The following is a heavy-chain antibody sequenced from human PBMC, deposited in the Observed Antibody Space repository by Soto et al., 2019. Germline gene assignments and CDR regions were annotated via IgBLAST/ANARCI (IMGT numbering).Heavy chain of an antibody. V-gene: IGHV4-34*01. CDR2: INHSGST. J-gene: IGHJ5*02. CDR1: GGSFSGYY. CDR3: ARDKGYCSSTSCYGWFDP. Sequence: SETLSLTCAVYGGSFSGYYWSWIRQPPGKGLEWIGEINHSGSTNYNPSLKSRVTISVDTSKNQFSLKLSSVTAADTAVYYCARDKGYCSSTSCYGWFDPWGQGTLVT. D-gene: IGHD2-2*01.